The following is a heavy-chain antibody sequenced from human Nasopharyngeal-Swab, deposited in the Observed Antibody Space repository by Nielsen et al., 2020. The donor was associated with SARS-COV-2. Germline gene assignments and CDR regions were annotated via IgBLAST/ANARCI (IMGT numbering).Heavy chain of an antibody. V-gene: IGHV1-2*06. CDR3: ARGGLNYYSSSGAFDF. D-gene: IGHD3-22*01. CDR2: INAYSGAT. CDR1: GYTFSDYY. J-gene: IGHJ3*01. Sequence: VSVKVSCKASGYTFSDYYIHWVRQAPGQGLEWMGRINAYSGATDYPQKFHDRVTMTRDTSNLTAYMELSALTSDDTAVYSCARGGLNYYSSSGAFDFWGRGTMVTVSS.